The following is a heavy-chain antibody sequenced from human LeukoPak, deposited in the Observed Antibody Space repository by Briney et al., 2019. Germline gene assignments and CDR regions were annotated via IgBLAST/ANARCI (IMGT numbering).Heavy chain of an antibody. CDR1: GFTFSSYG. J-gene: IGHJ5*02. V-gene: IGHV3-33*01. Sequence: GRSLRLSCAASGFTFSSYGTHWVRQAPGKGLEWVAVIWYDGSNKYYADSVKGRFTISRDNSKNTLYLQMNSLRAEDTAVYYCARDASLVGGWFDPWGQGTLVTVSS. CDR3: ARDASLVGGWFDP. CDR2: IWYDGSNK.